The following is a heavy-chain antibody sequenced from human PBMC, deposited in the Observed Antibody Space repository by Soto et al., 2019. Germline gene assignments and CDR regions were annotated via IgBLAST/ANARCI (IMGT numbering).Heavy chain of an antibody. V-gene: IGHV1-18*01. D-gene: IGHD5-12*01. CDR1: GYTFTSYG. J-gene: IGHJ4*02. Sequence: QVQLVQSGAEVKKPGASVKVSCKASGYTFTSYGISWVRQAPGQGLEWMGWISAYNGNTNYAQKLQGRVTMTTDTTTSTAYMELRSLKSDDTAVYYCARNGKYIVDIVATRQFDYWGQGTLVTVSS. CDR3: ARNGKYIVDIVATRQFDY. CDR2: ISAYNGNT.